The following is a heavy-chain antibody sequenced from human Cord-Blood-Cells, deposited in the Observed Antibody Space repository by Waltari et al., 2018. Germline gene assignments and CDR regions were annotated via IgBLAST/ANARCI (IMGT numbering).Heavy chain of an antibody. CDR2: IYYSGST. CDR1: VGATCSSSYH. CDR3: ARHSSYSTFDY. Sequence: QLQLQESGPGLVKPSATLSLTSTVPVGATCSSSYHWGWIRQPPGKGLEWFWSIYYSGSTYYIPSPKSRVTISVETSKNQFSLKLSSVPAADTAVYYCARHSSYSTFDYWGQGTLVTVSS. V-gene: IGHV4-39*01. J-gene: IGHJ4*02. D-gene: IGHD1-26*01.